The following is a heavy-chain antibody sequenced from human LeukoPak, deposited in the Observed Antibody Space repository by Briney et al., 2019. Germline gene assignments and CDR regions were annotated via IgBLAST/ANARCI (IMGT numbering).Heavy chain of an antibody. Sequence: GGSLRLPCAASGFTFSSYAMNWVRQAPGKGLEWVSVISGSDGSTYYADSVKGRFTISRDNSKNTLYLQMNSLRAEDTAVYYCARGIRSGSYWNYWGQGTLVTVSS. D-gene: IGHD1-26*01. CDR1: GFTFSSYA. J-gene: IGHJ4*02. CDR2: ISGSDGST. CDR3: ARGIRSGSYWNY. V-gene: IGHV3-23*01.